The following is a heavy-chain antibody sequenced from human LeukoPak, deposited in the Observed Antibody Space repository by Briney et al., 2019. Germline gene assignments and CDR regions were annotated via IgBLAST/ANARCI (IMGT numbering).Heavy chain of an antibody. CDR3: ARDGRVGATRLNI. J-gene: IGHJ3*02. Sequence: GGSLRLSCAASGLTVSSNYMSWVRQAPGKGLEWVSVIYSDDSTYYADSVRGRFTISRDNSKNTLYLQMNSLRAEDTAVYYCARDGRVGATRLNIGGQGTMVTVSS. V-gene: IGHV3-66*02. CDR1: GLTVSSNY. CDR2: IYSDDST. D-gene: IGHD1-26*01.